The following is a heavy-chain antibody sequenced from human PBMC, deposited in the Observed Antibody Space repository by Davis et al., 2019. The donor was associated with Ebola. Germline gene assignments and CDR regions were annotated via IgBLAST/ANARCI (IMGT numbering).Heavy chain of an antibody. J-gene: IGHJ6*04. D-gene: IGHD2-2*01. CDR1: GFTFSSYA. V-gene: IGHV3-30-3*01. CDR2: ISYDGSNK. CDR3: AREGFCSSTSCPYYGMDV. Sequence: GESLKISCAASGFTFSSYAMHWVRQAPGKGLEWVAVISYDGSNKYYADSVKGRFTISRDNSKNTLYLQMNSLRAEDTAVYYCAREGFCSSTSCPYYGMDVWGKGTTVTVSS.